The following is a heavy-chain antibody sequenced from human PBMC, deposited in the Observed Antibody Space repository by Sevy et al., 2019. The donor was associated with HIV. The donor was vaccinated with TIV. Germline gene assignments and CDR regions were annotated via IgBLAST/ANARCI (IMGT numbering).Heavy chain of an antibody. Sequence: GGSLRLSCAASGFTFSSYAMSWVRQAPGKGLEWVSAISGSGGSTYYADSVKGRFTISRDNSKNTLYLQMNSLRAEDTAVYYCAKGGDFWSGYYSYYFDYWGQRTLVTVSS. CDR3: AKGGDFWSGYYSYYFDY. CDR1: GFTFSSYA. D-gene: IGHD3-3*01. J-gene: IGHJ4*02. CDR2: ISGSGGST. V-gene: IGHV3-23*01.